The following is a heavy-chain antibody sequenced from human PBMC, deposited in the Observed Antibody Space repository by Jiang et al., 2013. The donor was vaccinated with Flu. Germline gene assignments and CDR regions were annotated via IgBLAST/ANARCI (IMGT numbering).Heavy chain of an antibody. V-gene: IGHV5-51*01. CDR2: VYPGDSDT. CDR3: ARRPIFGEQRPNYYYGMDV. CDR1: GYTFTNYW. D-gene: IGHD3-3*01. J-gene: IGHJ6*02. Sequence: GAEVKKPGESLKISCKGSGYTFTNYWIGWVRQMPGKGLEWMGIVYPGDSDTRYIPSFQGQVTISVDKSINTAYLQLSSLKASDTAMYYCARRPIFGEQRPNYYYGMDVWGQGTTVTVSS.